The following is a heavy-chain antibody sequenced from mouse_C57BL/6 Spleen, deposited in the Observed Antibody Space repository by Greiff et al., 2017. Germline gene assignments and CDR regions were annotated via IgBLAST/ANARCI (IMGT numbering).Heavy chain of an antibody. CDR2: FHPYNDDT. CDR1: GYTFTTSP. V-gene: IGHV1-47*01. D-gene: IGHD2-1*01. Sequence: QVHVKQSGAELVKPGASVKMSCKASGYTFTTSPIEWMKQNHGKSLEWIGNFHPYNDDTKYNEKFKGKATLTVEKSSSTVYLELSRLTSDDSAVFYCARRTIYYGNFDYWGQGTTLTVSS. CDR3: ARRTIYYGNFDY. J-gene: IGHJ2*01.